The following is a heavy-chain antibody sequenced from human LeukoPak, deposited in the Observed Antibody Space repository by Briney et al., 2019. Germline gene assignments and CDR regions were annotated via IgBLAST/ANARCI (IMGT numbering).Heavy chain of an antibody. CDR3: ARVYGSTIDY. J-gene: IGHJ4*02. CDR2: ISWNSGSI. V-gene: IGHV3-9*01. Sequence: GGSLRLSCAASGFTFDDYTMHWVRQAPGKGLEWVSGISWNSGSIGYADSVKGRFTISRDNAKNSLYLQMNSLRAEDTAVYYCARVYGSTIDYWGQGTLVTVSS. D-gene: IGHD2-15*01. CDR1: GFTFDDYT.